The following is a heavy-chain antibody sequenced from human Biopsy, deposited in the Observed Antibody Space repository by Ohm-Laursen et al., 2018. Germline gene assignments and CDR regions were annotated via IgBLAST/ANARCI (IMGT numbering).Heavy chain of an antibody. J-gene: IGHJ4*02. CDR3: GNEVHGRDY. V-gene: IGHV4-34*08. Sequence: SDTLSLTCAVFGKTFSDYQWSWIRQPPGKGLEWIGQINQAGTTNYNPSLKSRVSISADASKYEFSLRSTSVTAADTAVYLCGNEVHGRDYWGLGAQVTASS. CDR2: INQAGTT. CDR1: GKTFSDYQ. D-gene: IGHD2-15*01.